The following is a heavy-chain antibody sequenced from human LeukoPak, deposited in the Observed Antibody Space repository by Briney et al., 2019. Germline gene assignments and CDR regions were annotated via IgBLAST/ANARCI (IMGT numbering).Heavy chain of an antibody. V-gene: IGHV3-7*01. CDR2: MSEDGNAI. Sequence: GGALSLSCTVSGFIFSDFSMRWVRQAPGKGLGWVAKMSEDGNAIFYVDSVKSRFTISRDNTKKSLYLQLNSLRPEDSAVYYCARPRGCGSARCNNFDYWGQGPLVTVSS. J-gene: IGHJ4*02. CDR3: ARPRGCGSARCNNFDY. D-gene: IGHD2-2*01. CDR1: GFIFSDFS.